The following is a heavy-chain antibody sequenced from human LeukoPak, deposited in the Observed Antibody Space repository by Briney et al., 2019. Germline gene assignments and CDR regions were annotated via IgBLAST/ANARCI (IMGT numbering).Heavy chain of an antibody. V-gene: IGHV1-69*13. Sequence: SVKVSCKASGGTFSSYAISWVRLAHGQGLEWMGGIIPIFGTANYAQKFQGRVTITADESTSTAYMELSSLRSEDTAVYYCARAPYSSGGSTNYYYYYYMDVWGKGTTVTVSS. CDR3: ARAPYSSGGSTNYYYYYYMDV. J-gene: IGHJ6*03. CDR1: GGTFSSYA. D-gene: IGHD6-19*01. CDR2: IIPIFGTA.